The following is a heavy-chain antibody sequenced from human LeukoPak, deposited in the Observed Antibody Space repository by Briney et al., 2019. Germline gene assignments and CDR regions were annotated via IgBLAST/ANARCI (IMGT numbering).Heavy chain of an antibody. CDR1: GFTFSSYA. V-gene: IGHV3-30*04. D-gene: IGHD4-17*01. Sequence: PGRSLRLSCAASGFTFSSYAMHWVRQAPGKGLEWVAVISYDGSNKYYADSVKGRSTISRDNSKSTLYLQMNSLRAEVTAVYCCARDGTTDYGDYVGGFFGYWGQGTLVTVSS. CDR2: ISYDGSNK. CDR3: ARDGTTDYGDYVGGFFGY. J-gene: IGHJ4*02.